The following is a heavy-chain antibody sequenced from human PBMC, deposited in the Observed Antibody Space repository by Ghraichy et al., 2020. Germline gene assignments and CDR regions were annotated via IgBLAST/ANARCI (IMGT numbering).Heavy chain of an antibody. CDR3: ARDRYCSSTSCSYGMDV. J-gene: IGHJ6*02. V-gene: IGHV3-48*02. CDR1: GFTFSSYS. Sequence: GESLNISCAASGFTFSSYSMNWVRQAPGKGLEWVSYISSSSSTIYYADSVKGRFTISRDNAKNSLYLQMNSLRDEDTTVYYCARDRYCSSTSCSYGMDVWGRGTTFTVSS. D-gene: IGHD2-2*01. CDR2: ISSSSSTI.